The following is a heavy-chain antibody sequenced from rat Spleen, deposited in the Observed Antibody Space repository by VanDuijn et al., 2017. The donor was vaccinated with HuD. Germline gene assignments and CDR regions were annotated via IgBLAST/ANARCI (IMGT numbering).Heavy chain of an antibody. J-gene: IGHJ2*01. V-gene: IGHV3-1*01. CDR1: GHDITTSY. CDR2: ISYSGST. Sequence: EVQLQESGPGLVKPSQSLPLTCSVTGHDITTSYRWNWIRTFPGNKMEWMVYISYSGSTSHNPSLKSQISITLDTSKNQFFLQLNSVTTEDTATYYCTRHASSQNFDYWGQGVMVTVSS. CDR3: TRHASSQNFDY.